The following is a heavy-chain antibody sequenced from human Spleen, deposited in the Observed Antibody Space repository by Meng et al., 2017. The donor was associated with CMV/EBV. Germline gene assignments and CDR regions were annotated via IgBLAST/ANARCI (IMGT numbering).Heavy chain of an antibody. V-gene: IGHV3-7*03. D-gene: IGHD2-2*01. Sequence: GESLKISCAASGFTFRSYWMSWVRQAPGKGLEWVANIKQDGSEKYYVDSVKGRFTISRDNSKNSLYLQMNSLRTEDTAYYYCAKSRVPAYYFYDMDVWGRGTTVTVS. CDR1: GFTFRSYW. CDR2: IKQDGSEK. CDR3: AKSRVPAYYFYDMDV. J-gene: IGHJ6*02.